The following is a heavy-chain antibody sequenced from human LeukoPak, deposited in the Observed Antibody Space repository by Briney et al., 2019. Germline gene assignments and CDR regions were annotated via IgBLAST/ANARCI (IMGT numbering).Heavy chain of an antibody. Sequence: SETLSLTCTVSGGSISSYYWSWIRQPPGRGLEWIGYIYYSGSTNYNPSLKSRVTISVDTSKNQFSLKLSSVTAADTAVYYCASRSDTAMVIGDYYMDVWGKGTTVTVSS. D-gene: IGHD5-18*01. CDR3: ASRSDTAMVIGDYYMDV. J-gene: IGHJ6*03. CDR1: GGSISSYY. V-gene: IGHV4-59*01. CDR2: IYYSGST.